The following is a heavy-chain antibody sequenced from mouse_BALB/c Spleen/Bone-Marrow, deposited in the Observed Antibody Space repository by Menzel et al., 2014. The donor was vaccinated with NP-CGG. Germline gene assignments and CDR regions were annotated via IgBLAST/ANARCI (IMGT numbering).Heavy chain of an antibody. CDR3: ARDWYFDV. CDR2: INPSTGYT. V-gene: IGHV1-7*01. Sequence: VQGVESGAELAKPGASVKMSCKASGYTFXSYWMHWVKQRPGQGLEWIGYINPSTGYTEYNQKFKDKATLTADKSSSTAYMQLSSLTSEDSAVYYCARDWYFDVWGAGTTVTVSS. J-gene: IGHJ1*01. CDR1: GYTFXSYW.